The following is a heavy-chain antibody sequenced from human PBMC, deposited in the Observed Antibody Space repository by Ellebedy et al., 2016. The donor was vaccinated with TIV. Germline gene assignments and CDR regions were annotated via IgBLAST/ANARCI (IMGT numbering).Heavy chain of an antibody. Sequence: GGSLRLSXAASGFTFSSYAMSWVRQAPGKGLEWVSAISGSGGSTYYADSVKGRFTISRDNSKNTLYLQMNSLRAEDTAVYYCAKGGEGYYYYMDVWGKGTTVTVSS. J-gene: IGHJ6*03. V-gene: IGHV3-23*01. CDR3: AKGGEGYYYYMDV. CDR2: ISGSGGST. D-gene: IGHD3-10*01. CDR1: GFTFSSYA.